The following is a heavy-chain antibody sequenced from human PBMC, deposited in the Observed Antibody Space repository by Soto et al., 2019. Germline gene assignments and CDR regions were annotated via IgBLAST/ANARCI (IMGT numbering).Heavy chain of an antibody. CDR3: AREGIYYGSGIPPGVYYGMDV. CDR2: IWYDGSNK. D-gene: IGHD3-10*01. V-gene: IGHV3-33*01. Sequence: PGGSLRLSCAASGFTFSSYGMHWVRQAPGKGLEWVAVIWYDGSNKYYADSVKGRFTIPRDNSKNTLYLQMNSLRAEDTAVYYCAREGIYYGSGIPPGVYYGMDVWGQGTTVTVSS. CDR1: GFTFSSYG. J-gene: IGHJ6*02.